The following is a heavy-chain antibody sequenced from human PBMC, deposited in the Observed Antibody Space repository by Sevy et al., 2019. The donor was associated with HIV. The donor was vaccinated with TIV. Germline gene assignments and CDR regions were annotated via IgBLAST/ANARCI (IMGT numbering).Heavy chain of an antibody. CDR1: RLTFSSSS. D-gene: IGHD3-3*01. CDR3: ARGFMAADYYYGMDV. CDR2: ITRSSTTI. V-gene: IGHV3-48*02. J-gene: IGHJ6*02. Sequence: GGSLRLSCVASRLTFSSSSVNWVRQAPGKGLEWVSYITRSSTTIYYADSVKGRFTISRDNAKNSLYLQMNSLRDEDTAVYYCARGFMAADYYYGMDVWGQGTTVTVSS.